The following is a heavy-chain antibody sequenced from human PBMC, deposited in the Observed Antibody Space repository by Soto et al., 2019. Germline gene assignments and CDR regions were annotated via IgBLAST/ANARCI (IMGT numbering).Heavy chain of an antibody. Sequence: QVQLVESGGGVVQPGRSLRLSCAASGFTFSSYGMHWVRQAPGKGLEWVAVISYDGSNKYYADSVKGRFTISRDNSKNXXYLQMNSLRAEDKAVYYCAKLIVVVVADRTDAFDIWGQGTMVTVSS. CDR3: AKLIVVVVADRTDAFDI. D-gene: IGHD2-15*01. CDR1: GFTFSSYG. CDR2: ISYDGSNK. J-gene: IGHJ3*02. V-gene: IGHV3-30*18.